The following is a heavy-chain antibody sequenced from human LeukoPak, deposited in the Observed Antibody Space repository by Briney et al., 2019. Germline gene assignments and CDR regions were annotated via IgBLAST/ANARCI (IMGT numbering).Heavy chain of an antibody. Sequence: GGSLRLSCAASGFSFSSYWMTWVRQAPGKGLEWVANINPDGDKKTYVDSAKGRFTISRDNARNALYLQMSSLGVDDTAVYYCASQPAVIDLDCWGQGALVTVSS. CDR2: INPDGDKK. J-gene: IGHJ4*02. V-gene: IGHV3-7*01. D-gene: IGHD2/OR15-2a*01. CDR1: GFSFSSYW. CDR3: ASQPAVIDLDC.